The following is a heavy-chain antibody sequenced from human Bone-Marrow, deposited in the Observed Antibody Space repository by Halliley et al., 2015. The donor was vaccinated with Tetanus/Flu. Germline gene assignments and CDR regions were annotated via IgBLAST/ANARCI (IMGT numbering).Heavy chain of an antibody. Sequence: SLRLSCEASGFTFNDYAMGWVRQAPGKGLEWVSSMSSTEGVRYYADSVKGRFTINRDNPKNTLYLQMNRLRAEDTALYFCAKDSWQLPQGFDYWGQGILVTVSS. CDR2: MSSTEGVR. CDR3: AKDSWQLPQGFDY. V-gene: IGHV3-23*01. CDR1: GFTFNDYA. D-gene: IGHD1-7*01. J-gene: IGHJ4*02.